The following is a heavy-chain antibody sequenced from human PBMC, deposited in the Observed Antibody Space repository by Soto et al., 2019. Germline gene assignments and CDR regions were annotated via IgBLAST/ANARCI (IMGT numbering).Heavy chain of an antibody. V-gene: IGHV1-46*03. CDR3: ARDGGGIAPAGTGAFDI. CDR1: GYTFTSYY. Sequence: QVQLVQSGAEVKKPGASVKVSCKASGYTFTSYYMHWVRQAPGQGLEWMGIINPSGGSTSYAQKFQGRVTLTRDTSTSTVYMELSSLRSEDTAVYYCARDGGGIAPAGTGAFDIWGQGTMVTVSS. CDR2: INPSGGST. J-gene: IGHJ3*02. D-gene: IGHD6-13*01.